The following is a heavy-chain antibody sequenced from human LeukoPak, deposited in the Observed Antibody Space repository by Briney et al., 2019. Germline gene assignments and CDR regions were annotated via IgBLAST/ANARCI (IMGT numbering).Heavy chain of an antibody. CDR1: GYTFIDYF. CDR2: INPKSGGA. D-gene: IGHD3-9*01. J-gene: IGHJ4*02. V-gene: IGHV1-2*02. CDR3: ARALRTDILTTDY. Sequence: ASVKVSCKASGYTFIDYFVHWVRQAPGQGPEWMGWINPKSGGANYAQNFQGRVSMTRDTSISAAYLEVSGLRSDDTAVYYCARALRTDILTTDYWGQGTLVTVSS.